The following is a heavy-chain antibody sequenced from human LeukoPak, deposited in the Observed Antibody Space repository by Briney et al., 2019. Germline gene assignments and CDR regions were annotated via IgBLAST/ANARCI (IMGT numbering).Heavy chain of an antibody. V-gene: IGHV4-34*01. D-gene: IGHD5-18*01. Sequence: SETLSLTCAVYGGSFSGYYWSWIRQPPGKRLEWIGEINHSGSTNYNPSLKSRVTISVDTSKNQFSLKLSSVTAADTAVYYCARISSYGYLGFDYWGQGTLVTVSS. J-gene: IGHJ4*02. CDR1: GGSFSGYY. CDR2: INHSGST. CDR3: ARISSYGYLGFDY.